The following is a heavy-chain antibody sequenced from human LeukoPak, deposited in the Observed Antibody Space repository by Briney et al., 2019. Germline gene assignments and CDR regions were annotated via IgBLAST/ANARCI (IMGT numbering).Heavy chain of an antibody. CDR2: IFYNGNT. Sequence: SETLSLTCTVSGGSISSSSYNWGWIRQPPGKGLEWIATIFYNGNTHYNPSLKSRVTMSVDTVKNQFSLNLNSVTAADTAVYYCARQSSGYYYGWFDPWGQGTLVTVSS. CDR1: GGSISSSSYN. CDR3: ARQSSGYYYGWFDP. D-gene: IGHD3-22*01. J-gene: IGHJ5*02. V-gene: IGHV4-39*01.